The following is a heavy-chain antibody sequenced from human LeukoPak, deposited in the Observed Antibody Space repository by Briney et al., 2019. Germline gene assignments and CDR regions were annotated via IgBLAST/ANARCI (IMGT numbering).Heavy chain of an antibody. CDR2: ISSSGSAK. CDR3: AKDPYGATPGGFDY. Sequence: PGGSLRLSCAASGFTFNNYEMNWVRQAPGKGLEWVSYISSSGSAKYYADSVKGRFTISRDNTKNSLFLQMNSLRAEDTASYFCAKDPYGATPGGFDYWGQGSLVTVSS. J-gene: IGHJ4*02. CDR1: GFTFNNYE. D-gene: IGHD4/OR15-4a*01. V-gene: IGHV3-48*03.